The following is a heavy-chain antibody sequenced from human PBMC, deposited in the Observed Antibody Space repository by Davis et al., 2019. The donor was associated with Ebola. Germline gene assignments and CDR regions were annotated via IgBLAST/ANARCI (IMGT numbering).Heavy chain of an antibody. J-gene: IGHJ4*02. Sequence: GGSLRLSCAASGFTFSGSAMHWVRQASGKGLKWVGRIRSKANSYATAYAASVKGRFTISRDNSKNSLYLQMNSLRTEDTALYYCAKDGGIVGYYFDYWGQGTLVTVSS. V-gene: IGHV3-73*01. CDR3: AKDGGIVGYYFDY. CDR2: IRSKANSYAT. D-gene: IGHD3-22*01. CDR1: GFTFSGSA.